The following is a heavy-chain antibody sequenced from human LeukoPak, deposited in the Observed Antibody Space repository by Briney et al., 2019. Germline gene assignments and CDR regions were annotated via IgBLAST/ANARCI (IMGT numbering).Heavy chain of an antibody. Sequence: KSGGSLRLSCAASGFTFSSYSMNWVRQAPGKGLEWVLSISSSSSYIYYADSVKGRFTISRDNAKNSLYLQMNSLRAEDTAVYYCARGSRAFDIWGQGTMVTVSS. J-gene: IGHJ3*02. CDR2: ISSSSSYI. V-gene: IGHV3-21*01. CDR1: GFTFSSYS. CDR3: ARGSRAFDI.